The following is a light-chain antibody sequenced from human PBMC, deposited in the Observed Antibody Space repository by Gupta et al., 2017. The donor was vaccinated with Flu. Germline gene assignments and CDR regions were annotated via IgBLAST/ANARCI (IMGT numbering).Light chain of an antibody. CDR2: DNE. J-gene: IGLJ2*01. Sequence: QSVLTQPPSVSAAPGQKVTISCSGSSSNIGINHVSWYQLLPGTAPRLLIYDNEKRPSGIPDRFSGSKSGTSATLDITGLQTGDEADYYCGTWDNSLSVVVFGGGTKVAV. CDR1: SSNIGINH. CDR3: GTWDNSLSVVV. V-gene: IGLV1-51*01.